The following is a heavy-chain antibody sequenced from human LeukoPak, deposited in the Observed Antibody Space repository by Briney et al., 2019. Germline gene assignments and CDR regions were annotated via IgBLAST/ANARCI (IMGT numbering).Heavy chain of an antibody. D-gene: IGHD6-19*01. V-gene: IGHV1-2*02. CDR2: INPNSGGT. J-gene: IGHJ3*02. CDR1: GYTFTGYY. CDR3: AREVAVPGVNAFDI. Sequence: GASVKVSCKASGYTFTGYYMHWVRQAPGQGLEWMGWINPNSGGTNYAQKFQGRVTMTRDTSISTAYMELGWLRSDDTAVYYCAREVAVPGVNAFDIWGQGTRVTVSS.